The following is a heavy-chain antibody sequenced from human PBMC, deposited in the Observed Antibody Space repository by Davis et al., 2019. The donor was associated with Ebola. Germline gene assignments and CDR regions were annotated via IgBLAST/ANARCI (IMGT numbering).Heavy chain of an antibody. CDR1: GFTFSSYA. V-gene: IGHV3-23*01. CDR2: ISGSGGSSI. CDR3: ARAWDGYSYGYFY. J-gene: IGHJ4*02. D-gene: IGHD5-18*01. Sequence: GGSLRLSCAASGFTFSSYAMSWVRQAPGKGLEWVSAISGSGGSSIYYADSVKGRFTISRDNAKNSLYLQMNSLRDEDTAIYYCARAWDGYSYGYFYWGQGTLVTVSS.